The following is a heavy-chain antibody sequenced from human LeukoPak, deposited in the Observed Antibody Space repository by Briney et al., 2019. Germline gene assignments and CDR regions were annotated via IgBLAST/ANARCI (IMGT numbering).Heavy chain of an antibody. Sequence: PGRSLRLSCSASGFPFSTYAMHWVRQAPGKGLEWVAVISYDGSSKYYADSVEGRFTISRDNSKNTLYLQMNSLRGEDTAVYYCARGASNRFDYWGQGTLVTVSS. D-gene: IGHD1-14*01. CDR3: ARGASNRFDY. V-gene: IGHV3-30-3*01. CDR1: GFPFSTYA. CDR2: ISYDGSSK. J-gene: IGHJ4*02.